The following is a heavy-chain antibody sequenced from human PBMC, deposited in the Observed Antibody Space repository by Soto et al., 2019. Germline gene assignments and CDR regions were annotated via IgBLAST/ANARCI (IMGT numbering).Heavy chain of an antibody. V-gene: IGHV1-3*01. CDR3: TRGGAIVVVTAPLDR. J-gene: IGHJ5*02. CDR1: GYTFTSYA. Sequence: ASVKVSCKASGYTFTSYAMNWVRQAPGQRLEWMGWINAGGGYTTYAQRFQGRVTMTRDTSTSTVSMELSSLRYEDTALYYCTRGGAIVVVTAPLDRWGEGTLVTVSS. D-gene: IGHD2-21*02. CDR2: INAGGGYT.